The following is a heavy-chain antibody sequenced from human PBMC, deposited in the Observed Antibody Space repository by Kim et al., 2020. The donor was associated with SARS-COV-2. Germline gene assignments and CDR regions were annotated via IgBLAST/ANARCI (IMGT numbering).Heavy chain of an antibody. Sequence: GGSLRLSCAASGFTFSSYAMHWVCQAPGKGLEWVAVIWYDGSNKYYADSVKGRFTISRDNSKNTLYLQMNSLRAEDTAVYYCAKEALSEELWDYYYGMDVWGQGTTVTVSS. CDR3: AKEALSEELWDYYYGMDV. V-gene: IGHV3-33*06. D-gene: IGHD5-18*01. CDR1: GFTFSSYA. J-gene: IGHJ6*02. CDR2: IWYDGSNK.